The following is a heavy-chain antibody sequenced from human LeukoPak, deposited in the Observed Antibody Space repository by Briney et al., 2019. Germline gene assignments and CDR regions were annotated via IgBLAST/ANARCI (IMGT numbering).Heavy chain of an antibody. CDR2: IYYSGST. CDR1: GGSISSSSYY. J-gene: IGHJ4*02. V-gene: IGHV4-39*01. Sequence: PSETLSLTCTVSGGSISSSSYYWGWIRQPPGKGLEWIGSIYYSGSTYYNPSLKSRVTISVDTSKNQFSLKLSSVTAADTAVYYCARTGSGGWSPAYYFDYWGQGTLVTVSS. D-gene: IGHD6-19*01. CDR3: ARTGSGGWSPAYYFDY.